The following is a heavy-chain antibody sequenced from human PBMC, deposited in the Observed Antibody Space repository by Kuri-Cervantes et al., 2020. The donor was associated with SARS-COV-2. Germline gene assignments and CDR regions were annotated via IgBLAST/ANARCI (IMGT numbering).Heavy chain of an antibody. J-gene: IGHJ6*03. CDR2: ISAYNGNT. D-gene: IGHD6-19*01. CDR1: GGTFSSYT. Sequence: ASVKVSRKASGGTFSSYTISWVRQAPGQGLEWMGWISAYNGNTNYAQKLQGRVTMTTDTSTSTAYMELRSLRSDDTAVYYCARGPEQWLATGGAKYYYYYYMDVWGKGTTVTVSS. CDR3: ARGPEQWLATGGAKYYYYYYMDV. V-gene: IGHV1-18*01.